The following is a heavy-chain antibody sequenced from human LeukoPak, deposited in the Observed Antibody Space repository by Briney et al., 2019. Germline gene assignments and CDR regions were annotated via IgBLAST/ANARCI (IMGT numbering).Heavy chain of an antibody. D-gene: IGHD4-17*01. Sequence: SETLSLTCTVSGGSFSNYYWTWIRQPPGRGLEWIGYIFYSGDTNYNPSLKSRVTMSLDTSNNQFSLRLNSVTAADTAVYYCARGDDYGDYWGLYWGQGTLVTVSS. CDR2: IFYSGDT. CDR1: GGSFSNYY. J-gene: IGHJ4*02. CDR3: ARGDDYGDYWGLY. V-gene: IGHV4-59*12.